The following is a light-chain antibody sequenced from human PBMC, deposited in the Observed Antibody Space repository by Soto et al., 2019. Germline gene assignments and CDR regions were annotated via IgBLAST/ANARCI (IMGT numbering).Light chain of an antibody. CDR2: AAS. V-gene: IGKV1-17*01. CDR3: LQDINYPYT. CDR1: QGISTN. J-gene: IGKJ2*01. Sequence: DIQMTQSPSSLSASVGDRVTITCRASQGISTNLAWYQQKPGEAPKRLIYAASKLQSGVPSRFSGSGSGTAFTLTISSLQPEDFATYYCLQDINYPYTFGQGTKVDIK.